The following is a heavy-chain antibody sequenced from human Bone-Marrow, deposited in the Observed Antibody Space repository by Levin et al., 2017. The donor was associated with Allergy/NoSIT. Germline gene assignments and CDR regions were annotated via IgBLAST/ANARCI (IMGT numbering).Heavy chain of an antibody. D-gene: IGHD3-22*01. CDR3: ARGFYFDGSGDFPDAFDV. Sequence: ASGPTLVKPTQTLTLTCKFSGFSLSTSAMRVSWIRQPPGKALEWLARIDWDGDTYYRASLKTRLSISKDTSKNQVVLTMTNMDPVDTATYFCARGFYFDGSGDFPDAFDVWGQGTMVTVSS. CDR1: GFSLSTSAMR. V-gene: IGHV2-70*04. CDR2: IDWDGDT. J-gene: IGHJ3*01.